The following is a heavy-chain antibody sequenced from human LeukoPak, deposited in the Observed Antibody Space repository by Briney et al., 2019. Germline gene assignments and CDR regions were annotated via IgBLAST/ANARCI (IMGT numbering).Heavy chain of an antibody. CDR1: GYTFSNYG. D-gene: IGHD1-26*01. J-gene: IGHJ4*02. Sequence: AASVKVSCKASGYTFSNYGISWVRQAPGQGLEWMGGFDPEDGETIYAQKFQGRVTMTEDTSTDTAYMELSSLRSEDTAVYYCATDRSSGSYRNFDYWGQGTLVTVSS. CDR3: ATDRSSGSYRNFDY. V-gene: IGHV1-24*01. CDR2: FDPEDGET.